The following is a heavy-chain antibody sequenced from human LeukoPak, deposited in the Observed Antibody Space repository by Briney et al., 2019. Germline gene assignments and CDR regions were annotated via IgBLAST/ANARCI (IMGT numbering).Heavy chain of an antibody. CDR1: GGSINGYY. Sequence: SETLCLTCTVSGGSINGYYWTWIRQPPGKGLEWIGYIYYSGSTNYNPSLKSRVTLSVHTSKNQFSLRLSSVTAADTAMYYCARRRLGDAFDVWGQGTMVAVSS. D-gene: IGHD3-16*01. CDR3: ARRRLGDAFDV. J-gene: IGHJ3*01. CDR2: IYYSGST. V-gene: IGHV4-59*08.